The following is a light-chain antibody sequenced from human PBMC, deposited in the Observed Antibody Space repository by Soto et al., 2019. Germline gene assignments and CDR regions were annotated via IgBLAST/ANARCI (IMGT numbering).Light chain of an antibody. CDR3: FSYATSSLL. J-gene: IGLJ2*01. CDR2: EVN. CDR1: ISDVESYNL. V-gene: IGLV2-23*02. Sequence: QSALTQPASVSGSPGQSITISCTGTISDVESYNLVSWYQHNPGKAPKLMIYEVNKRPSGVSNRFSGSKSDNTAALTISGLQAEDEADYYCFSYATSSLLFGGGTQLTVL.